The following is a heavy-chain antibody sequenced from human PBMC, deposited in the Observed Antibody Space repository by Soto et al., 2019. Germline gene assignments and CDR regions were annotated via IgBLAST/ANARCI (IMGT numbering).Heavy chain of an antibody. D-gene: IGHD6-6*01. CDR1: GGSVSSGSYY. V-gene: IGHV4-61*01. CDR2: IYYSGST. Sequence: KQSQTLSLTCTVSGGSVSSGSYYWSWIRQPPGKGLEWIGYIYYSGSTNYNPSLKSRVTISVDTSKNQFSLKLSSVTAADTAVYYCARDPIEYSSSLWFDPWGQGTLVTVSS. CDR3: ARDPIEYSSSLWFDP. J-gene: IGHJ5*02.